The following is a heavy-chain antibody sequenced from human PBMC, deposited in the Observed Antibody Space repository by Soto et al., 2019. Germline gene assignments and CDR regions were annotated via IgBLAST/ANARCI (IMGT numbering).Heavy chain of an antibody. CDR1: GFSVSGKY. V-gene: IGHV3-53*01. D-gene: IGHD3-10*01. CDR3: AWSMMVRGVLFDL. Sequence: QLVESGGGLIQPGGSLRLSCAVSGFSVSGKYMSWVRQAPGKGLDWVSVIYSGGSAYYADSVKGRFTISRDESQNTLYLQMNSLRAEDTAVYYCAWSMMVRGVLFDLWGQGTLVSVSS. CDR2: IYSGGSA. J-gene: IGHJ4*02.